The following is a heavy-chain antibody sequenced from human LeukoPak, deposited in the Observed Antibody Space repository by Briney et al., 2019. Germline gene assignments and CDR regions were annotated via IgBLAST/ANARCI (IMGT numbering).Heavy chain of an antibody. CDR2: ISGSGGST. CDR1: GFTFSSYA. J-gene: IGHJ4*02. Sequence: PGGSLRLSCAASGFTFSSYAMSWVRRAPGKGLEWVSAISGSGGSTYYADSVKGRFTISRDNSKNTLYLQMNSLRAEDTAVYYCAKVSSIFPYFDYWGQGTLVTVSS. D-gene: IGHD2-21*01. CDR3: AKVSSIFPYFDY. V-gene: IGHV3-23*01.